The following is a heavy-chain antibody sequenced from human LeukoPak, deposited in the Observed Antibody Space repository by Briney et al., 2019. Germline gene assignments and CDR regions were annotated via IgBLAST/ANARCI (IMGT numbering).Heavy chain of an antibody. CDR3: ARDKEGYSYGYNWFDP. J-gene: IGHJ5*02. D-gene: IGHD5-18*01. Sequence: GGSLRLSCAASGFTFSSYEMNWVRQAPEKGLEWVSYISSSGSTIYYADSVKGRLTISRDNAKNSLYLQMNSLRAEDTAVYYCARDKEGYSYGYNWFDPWGQGTLVTVSS. V-gene: IGHV3-48*03. CDR2: ISSSGSTI. CDR1: GFTFSSYE.